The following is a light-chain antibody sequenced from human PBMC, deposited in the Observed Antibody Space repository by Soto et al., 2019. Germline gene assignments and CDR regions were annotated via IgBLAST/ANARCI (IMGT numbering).Light chain of an antibody. J-gene: IGLJ1*01. Sequence: QSVLTQPASVSGSPGQSITISCTGTSSDVGGYNYVSWYQQHPGKAPKLMICEVSNRPSGVSNRFSGSKSGNAASLTISGLQAEDEADYYCSSYTSSSIPYVFGTGTKLTVL. CDR3: SSYTSSSIPYV. CDR1: SSDVGGYNY. V-gene: IGLV2-14*01. CDR2: EVS.